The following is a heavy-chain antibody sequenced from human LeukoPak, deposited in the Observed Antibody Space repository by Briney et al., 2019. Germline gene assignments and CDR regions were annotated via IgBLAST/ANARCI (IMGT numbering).Heavy chain of an antibody. J-gene: IGHJ5*01. CDR3: ARGWSSNNLNWFDS. CDR1: GFTFSSYS. CDR2: ISSSSSYI. V-gene: IGHV3-21*01. Sequence: GGSLRLSCAASGFTFSSYSMNWVRQAPGKGLEWVSSISSSSSYIYYADSVKGRFTISRDNAKNSLYLQMNSLRAEDTAVYYCARGWSSNNLNWFDSWGQGTLATVSS. D-gene: IGHD1/OR15-1a*01.